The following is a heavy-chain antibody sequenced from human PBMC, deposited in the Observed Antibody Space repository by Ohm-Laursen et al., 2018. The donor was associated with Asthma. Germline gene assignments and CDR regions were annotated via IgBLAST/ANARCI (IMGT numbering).Heavy chain of an antibody. D-gene: IGHD4-17*01. CDR3: ATHRDYVNFEY. Sequence: SETLSLTWSVSGGSISSSSYYWGWIRQPPGKGLEWIGNIYYSRSTYYNPSLKSRVTISVDTSKNQFSLKLSSVTAADTAVYFCATHRDYVNFEYWGQGTLVTVSS. J-gene: IGHJ4*02. CDR2: IYYSRST. CDR1: GGSISSSSYY. V-gene: IGHV4-39*01.